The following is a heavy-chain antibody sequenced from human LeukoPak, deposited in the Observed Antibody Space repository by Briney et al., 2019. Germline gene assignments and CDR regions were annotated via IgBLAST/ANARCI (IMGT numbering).Heavy chain of an antibody. CDR1: GGSFSGYY. J-gene: IGHJ6*03. CDR3: ARHSGRISFYMDV. V-gene: IGHV4-34*01. D-gene: IGHD1-26*01. Sequence: SSETLSLTCAVYGGSFSGYYWSWIRQPPGKGLEWIGEINHSGSTNYNPSLKSRVTISVDASKNQFSLKLSSVTAADTAVYYCARHSGRISFYMDVWGKGTTVTVSS. CDR2: INHSGST.